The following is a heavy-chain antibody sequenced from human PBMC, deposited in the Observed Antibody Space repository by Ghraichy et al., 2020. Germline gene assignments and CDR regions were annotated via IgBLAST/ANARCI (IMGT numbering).Heavy chain of an antibody. CDR2: ISGSGGST. J-gene: IGHJ3*02. CDR3: AKDRCSGGSCHEGAFDI. Sequence: GESLNISCAASGFTFSSYAMSWVRQAPGKGLEWVSAISGSGGSTYYADSVKGRFTISRDNSKNTLYLQMNSLRAEDTAVYYCAKDRCSGGSCHEGAFDIWGQGTMVTVSS. CDR1: GFTFSSYA. D-gene: IGHD2-15*01. V-gene: IGHV3-23*01.